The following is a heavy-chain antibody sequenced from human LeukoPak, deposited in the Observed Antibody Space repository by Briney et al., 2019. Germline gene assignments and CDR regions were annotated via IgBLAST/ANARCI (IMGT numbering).Heavy chain of an antibody. V-gene: IGHV3-23*01. CDR2: ISGSGGTT. D-gene: IGHD3-16*02. Sequence: GGSLRLSCAASGFTFSSYAMSWVRQAPGKGLEWVSAISGSGGTTYYADSVKGRFTISRDSSKNTVHLQMNSLRAEDTAVYYCAKLSGDYDYYAMDVWGQGTTVTVSS. CDR3: AKLSGDYDYYAMDV. CDR1: GFTFSSYA. J-gene: IGHJ6*02.